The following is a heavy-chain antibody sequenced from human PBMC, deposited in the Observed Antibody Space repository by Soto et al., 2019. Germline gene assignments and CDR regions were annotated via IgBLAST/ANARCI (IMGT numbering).Heavy chain of an antibody. CDR3: ARGGYYDSSGSLNWFDP. Sequence: ASVKVSCKASGYSFSSYGITWVRQAPGQGLEWLGWISPYNDDTKYAQRLQGRVTMTTDTSTRTAYMDIRGLRSDDTAIYYCARGGYYDSSGSLNWFDPWGQG. CDR2: ISPYNDDT. J-gene: IGHJ5*02. V-gene: IGHV1-18*01. CDR1: GYSFSSYG. D-gene: IGHD3-22*01.